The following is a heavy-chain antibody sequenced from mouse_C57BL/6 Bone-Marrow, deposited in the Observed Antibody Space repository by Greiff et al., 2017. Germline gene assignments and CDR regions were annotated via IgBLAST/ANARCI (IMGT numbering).Heavy chain of an antibody. V-gene: IGHV1-81*01. CDR2: IYPRSGNT. J-gene: IGHJ2*01. D-gene: IGHD1-1*01. CDR3: ARPYYCGFDY. Sequence: QVQLQQSGAELARPGASVKLSCKASGYTFTSYGISWVKQRTGQGLEWIGEIYPRSGNTYYNEKFKGKATLTADKSSSTAYMELRSLTSEDSAVYFCARPYYCGFDYWGQGTTLTVSS. CDR1: GYTFTSYG.